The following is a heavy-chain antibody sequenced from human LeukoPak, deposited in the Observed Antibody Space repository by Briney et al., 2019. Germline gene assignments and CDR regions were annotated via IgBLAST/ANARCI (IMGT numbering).Heavy chain of an antibody. V-gene: IGHV3-53*01. Sequence: PGGSLRLSCAASGFTVSSNYMSWVRQAPGKGLEWVSVIYSGDSPYYADSVKGRFTMSRDNSKNIVYLQLSTLRPEDTALYYCTRNSGWYGISWGQGTQVTVSS. CDR3: TRNSGWYGIS. J-gene: IGHJ4*02. CDR1: GFTVSSNY. CDR2: IYSGDSP. D-gene: IGHD6-19*01.